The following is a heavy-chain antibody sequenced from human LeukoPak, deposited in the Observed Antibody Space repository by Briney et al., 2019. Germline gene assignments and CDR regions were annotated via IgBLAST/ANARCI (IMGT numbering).Heavy chain of an antibody. CDR1: GFTFSSYW. CDR2: IKSDGSST. D-gene: IGHD6-6*01. J-gene: IGHJ3*02. V-gene: IGHV3-74*01. Sequence: GGSLRLSCAASGFTFSSYWMHWVRQAPGKGLVWVSRIKSDGSSTSYADSVKGRFTISRDNAKNTLYLQMNSLRAEDTAVYYWARRSAARDAFDIWGQGTMVTGSS. CDR3: ARRSAARDAFDI.